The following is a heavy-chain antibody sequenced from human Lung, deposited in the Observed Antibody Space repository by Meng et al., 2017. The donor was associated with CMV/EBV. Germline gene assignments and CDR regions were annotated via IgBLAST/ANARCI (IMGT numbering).Heavy chain of an antibody. Sequence: GGSXRLCCAASGFTVSSNYMSWVREAPGKGLEWVSVIYSGGSTYYADSVKGRFTISRDNSKNTLYLQMNSLRAEDTAVYYCARNNCSSTSCYSLYYYGMDVXGQGXTVTVSS. V-gene: IGHV3-53*01. CDR3: ARNNCSSTSCYSLYYYGMDV. D-gene: IGHD2-2*01. CDR1: GFTVSSNY. CDR2: IYSGGST. J-gene: IGHJ6*02.